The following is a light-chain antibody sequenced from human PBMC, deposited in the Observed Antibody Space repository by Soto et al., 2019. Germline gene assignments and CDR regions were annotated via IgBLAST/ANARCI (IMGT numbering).Light chain of an antibody. Sequence: DIQMTQSPSSLSASVGDRVTITCRASQSISSYLNWYQQKPGKAPKLLIYAASSLQSGVPSRFSGSGSGTDFTLTISSLQPEDFATYYCQQSYSTPRTCGQGTKVKIK. J-gene: IGKJ1*01. CDR1: QSISSY. V-gene: IGKV1-39*01. CDR2: AAS. CDR3: QQSYSTPRT.